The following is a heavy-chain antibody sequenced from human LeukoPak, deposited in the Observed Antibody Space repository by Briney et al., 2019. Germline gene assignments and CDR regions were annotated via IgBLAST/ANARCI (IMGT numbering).Heavy chain of an antibody. CDR3: ARGMTTGPDP. V-gene: IGHV4-59*08. D-gene: IGHD4-17*01. Sequence: PSETLSLTCTVSGGSISSYSWSWIRQPPGKGLEWIGYINYSGSTNYNPSLKSRLTISVDTSKNQFSLKLSSVTAADTAVYYCARGMTTGPDPWGQGTLVTVSS. CDR1: GGSISSYS. J-gene: IGHJ5*02. CDR2: INYSGST.